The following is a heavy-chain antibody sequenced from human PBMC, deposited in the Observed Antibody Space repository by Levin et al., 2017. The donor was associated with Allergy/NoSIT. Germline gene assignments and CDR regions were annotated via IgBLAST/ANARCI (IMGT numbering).Heavy chain of an antibody. CDR2: IYSGGST. V-gene: IGHV3-66*01. CDR1: GFTVSSNY. D-gene: IGHD2-15*01. J-gene: IGHJ4*02. CDR3: ARDGRYCSGGSCYSAY. Sequence: GGSLRLSCAASGFTVSSNYMSWVRQAPGKGLEWVSVIYSGGSTYYADSVKGRFTISRDNSKNTLYLQMNSLRAEDTAVYYCARDGRYCSGGSCYSAYWGQGTLVTVSS.